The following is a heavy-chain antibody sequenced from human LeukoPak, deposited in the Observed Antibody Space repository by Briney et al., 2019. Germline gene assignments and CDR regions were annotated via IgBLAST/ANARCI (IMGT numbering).Heavy chain of an antibody. J-gene: IGHJ5*02. D-gene: IGHD3-10*01. V-gene: IGHV4-59*06. Sequence: SETLSLTCTVSGGSISSYYWSWIRQPPGKGLEWIGYIYYSGSTYYNPSFKSRVTISVDTSKNQFSLKLSSVTAADTAVYYCASHYYGSGSLRFDPWGQGTLVTVSS. CDR1: GGSISSYY. CDR2: IYYSGST. CDR3: ASHYYGSGSLRFDP.